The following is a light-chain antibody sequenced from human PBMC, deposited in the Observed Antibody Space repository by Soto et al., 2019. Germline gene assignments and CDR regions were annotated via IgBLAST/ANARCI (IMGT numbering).Light chain of an antibody. Sequence: SVLTQPASVSGSPGQSITISCTGTSSTVGGCNVLSWYQQHPGKASKVIIYEGIKRPSGVSNRFSGSNSGSTASLTISGLQAEDEADYYCCSYVGATTYVFGTGTKVTVL. J-gene: IGLJ1*01. CDR3: CSYVGATTYV. CDR1: SSTVGGCNV. CDR2: EGI. V-gene: IGLV2-23*01.